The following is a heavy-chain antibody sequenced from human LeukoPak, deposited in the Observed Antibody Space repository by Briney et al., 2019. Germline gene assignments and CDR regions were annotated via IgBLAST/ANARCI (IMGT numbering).Heavy chain of an antibody. CDR2: IYTSGST. Sequence: SETLSLTWTVSGGSISSYYWSWIRQPAGKGLELIGRIYTSGSTNYNPSLKSRVTMSVDTSKNPFSLKLSSVTAADTAVYYCARHGSLTSGDAFDIWGQGTMVTVSS. D-gene: IGHD2-15*01. V-gene: IGHV4-4*07. CDR3: ARHGSLTSGDAFDI. CDR1: GGSISSYY. J-gene: IGHJ3*02.